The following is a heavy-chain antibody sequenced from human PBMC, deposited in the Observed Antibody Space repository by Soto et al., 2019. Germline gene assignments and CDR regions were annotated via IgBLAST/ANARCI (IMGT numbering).Heavy chain of an antibody. CDR3: ARGNALDV. J-gene: IGHJ3*01. CDR1: GDSVSGDTTS. Sequence: SQTLSLTCAISGDSVSGDTTSWNCIRQSPSRFLEWLGRTYYRSKWFHDYAASVKSRITINPDTSKNQFSLELNSMTPEDTAVYYCARGNALDVWGQGTVVTVSS. D-gene: IGHD3-10*01. CDR2: TYYRSKWFH. V-gene: IGHV6-1*01.